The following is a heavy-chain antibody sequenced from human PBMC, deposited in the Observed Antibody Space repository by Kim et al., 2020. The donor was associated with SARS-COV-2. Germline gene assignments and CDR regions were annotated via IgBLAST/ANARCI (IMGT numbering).Heavy chain of an antibody. Sequence: GGSLRLSCAASGFTFSSYWMSWVRQAPGKGLEWVANIKQDGSEKYYVDSVKGRFTISRDNAKNSLYLQMKSLRAEDTAVYYCARVGTTGKVGYWGQGTLVTVSS. J-gene: IGHJ4*02. CDR1: GFTFSSYW. V-gene: IGHV3-7*01. CDR2: IKQDGSEK. D-gene: IGHD1-1*01. CDR3: ARVGTTGKVGY.